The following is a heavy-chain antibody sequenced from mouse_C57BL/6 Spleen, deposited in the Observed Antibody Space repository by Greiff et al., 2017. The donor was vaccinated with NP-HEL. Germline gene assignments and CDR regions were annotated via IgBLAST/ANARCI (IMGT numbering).Heavy chain of an antibody. CDR3: ARGGGLLLRFYYAMDY. Sequence: VHVKQSGPELVKPGASVKIPCKASGYTFTDYNMDWVKQSHGKSLEWIGDINPNNGGTIYNQKFKGKATLTVDKSSSTAYMELRSLTSEDTAVYYCARGGGLLLRFYYAMDYWGQGTSVTVSS. CDR2: INPNNGGT. J-gene: IGHJ4*01. D-gene: IGHD1-1*01. V-gene: IGHV1-18*01. CDR1: GYTFTDYN.